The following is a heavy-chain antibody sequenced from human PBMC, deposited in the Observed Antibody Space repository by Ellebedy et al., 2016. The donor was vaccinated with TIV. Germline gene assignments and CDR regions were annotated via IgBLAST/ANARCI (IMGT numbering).Heavy chain of an antibody. D-gene: IGHD5-12*01. CDR1: GYSFTSYW. J-gene: IGHJ4*02. V-gene: IGHV5-10-1*01. CDR3: TNTDGGYWTFDY. Sequence: GESLKISCKGSGYSFTSYWISWVRQMPGNGLEWMGTIVPSDSYTNYSPSFQVHVTISPDKSITTSYLQWSSRKASDTAMYYCTNTDGGYWTFDYWGQGTLVTVSS. CDR2: IVPSDSYT.